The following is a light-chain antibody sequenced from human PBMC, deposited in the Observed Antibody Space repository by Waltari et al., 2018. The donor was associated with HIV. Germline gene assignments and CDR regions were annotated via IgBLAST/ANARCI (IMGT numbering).Light chain of an antibody. J-gene: IGLJ3*02. Sequence: QSVLTQPPSASVPPGQRVTISCPGSSSNSGSNTVNWYRQLTGTAPKLLSSTNNPRHSGDPDRCAGYKSGTSASRAISGLQSEDEADYYCAAWDDSLNGWVFGGGTKLTVL. V-gene: IGLV1-44*01. CDR2: TNN. CDR3: AAWDDSLNGWV. CDR1: SSNSGSNT.